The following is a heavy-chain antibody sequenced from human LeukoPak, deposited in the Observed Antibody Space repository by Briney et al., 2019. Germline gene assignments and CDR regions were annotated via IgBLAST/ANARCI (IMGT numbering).Heavy chain of an antibody. Sequence: PGGSLRLSXAASGFTFNTYWMHWVRQAPGKGLVWVSRINSDGSSTNYADSVKGRFTISRDNAENTLSLQMNSLRAEDTAVYYCAKAADYDTDAFDIWGQGTMVTVSS. CDR2: INSDGSST. D-gene: IGHD4/OR15-4a*01. CDR3: AKAADYDTDAFDI. J-gene: IGHJ3*02. CDR1: GFTFNTYW. V-gene: IGHV3-74*01.